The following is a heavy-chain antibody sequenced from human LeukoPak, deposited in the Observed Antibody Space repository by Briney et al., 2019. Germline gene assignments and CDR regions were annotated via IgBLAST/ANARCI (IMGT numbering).Heavy chain of an antibody. D-gene: IGHD2-21*02. V-gene: IGHV4-34*01. CDR1: GGSFNGYY. J-gene: IGHJ6*03. CDR2: INHIGTT. Sequence: PSETLSLTCNVSGGSFNGYYWTWIRQPPGKGLEWIAEINHIGTTNHTPSLKSRVSVSTDTSKNQFFLKLTSVTAADTALYYCARLVVTAPQNHYYMDVWGEGTTVTVSS. CDR3: ARLVVTAPQNHYYMDV.